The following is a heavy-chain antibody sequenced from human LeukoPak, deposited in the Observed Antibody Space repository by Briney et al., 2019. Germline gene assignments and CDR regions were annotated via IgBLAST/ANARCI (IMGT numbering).Heavy chain of an antibody. Sequence: SETLSLTCTVSGGSISSYYWSWIRQPPGKGLEWIGYIYYSGSTNYNPSLKSRVTISVDTSKNQFSLKLSSVTAADTAVYYCARVPGTDWLLWFDYWGQGTLVTVSS. D-gene: IGHD3-9*01. V-gene: IGHV4-59*01. CDR1: GGSISSYY. J-gene: IGHJ4*02. CDR3: ARVPGTDWLLWFDY. CDR2: IYYSGST.